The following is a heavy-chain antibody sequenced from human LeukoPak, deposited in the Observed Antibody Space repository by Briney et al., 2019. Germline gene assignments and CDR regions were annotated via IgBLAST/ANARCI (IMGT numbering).Heavy chain of an antibody. CDR2: IYYSGST. CDR1: GGSFSGYY. D-gene: IGHD4-17*01. CDR3: ARLADYGDYADAYGMDV. V-gene: IGHV4-39*01. J-gene: IGHJ6*02. Sequence: PSETLSLTCAVYGGSFSGYYWGWIRQPPGKGLEWIGSIYYSGSTYYNPSLKSRVTISVDTSKNQFSLKLSSVTAADTAVYYCARLADYGDYADAYGMDVRGQGTTVTVSS.